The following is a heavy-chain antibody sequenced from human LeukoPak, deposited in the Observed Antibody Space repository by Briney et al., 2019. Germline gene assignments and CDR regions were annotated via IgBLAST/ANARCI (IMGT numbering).Heavy chain of an antibody. V-gene: IGHV4-4*07. Sequence: SETLSLTCTVSGGSISSYYWSWIRQPAGKGLEWIGRIYTSGSTNYNPSLKSRVTMSVDTSKNQFSLKLSSVTAAETAVYYCARSDFWSGYYYFDYWGQGTLVTVSS. J-gene: IGHJ4*02. CDR2: IYTSGST. CDR3: ARSDFWSGYYYFDY. CDR1: GGSISSYY. D-gene: IGHD3-3*01.